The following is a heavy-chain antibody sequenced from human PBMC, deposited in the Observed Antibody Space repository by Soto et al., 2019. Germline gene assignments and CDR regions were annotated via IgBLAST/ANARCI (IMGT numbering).Heavy chain of an antibody. J-gene: IGHJ4*02. CDR2: ISSTTNYI. CDR3: ARESEDLTSNFDY. CDR1: GFTFTRYS. V-gene: IGHV3-21*06. Sequence: GGSLRLSXAASGFTFTRYSMNWVRQAPGKGLEWVSSISSTTNYIYYGDSMKGRFTISRDNAKNSLYLEMNSLRAEDTAVYYRARESEDLTSNFDYWGQGTLVTVSS.